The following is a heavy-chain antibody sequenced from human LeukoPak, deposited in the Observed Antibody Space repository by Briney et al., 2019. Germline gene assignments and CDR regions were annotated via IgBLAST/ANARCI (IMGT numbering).Heavy chain of an antibody. CDR3: AIAVAGTSHDAFDI. CDR2: ISAYNGYT. D-gene: IGHD6-19*01. V-gene: IGHV1-18*04. Sequence: ASVKVSCKASGYTCSSYGSSWLRQALGQGLEWMVWISAYNGYTTYAQKLQGRVTMTTATSTSTAYMELRSMRSDATAVYYCAIAVAGTSHDAFDIWGQGTMVTVSS. CDR1: GYTCSSYG. J-gene: IGHJ3*02.